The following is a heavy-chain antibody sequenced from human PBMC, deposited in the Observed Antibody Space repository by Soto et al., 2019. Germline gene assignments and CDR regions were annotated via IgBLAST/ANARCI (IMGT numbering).Heavy chain of an antibody. CDR2: IYYSAST. V-gene: IGHV4-31*03. Sequence: QVQLQESGPGLVKPSQTLSLTCTVSGGSISSGGYYWSWIRQHPGKGLEWIGYIYYSASTYYNPSLKSRVTISVDTSKNQFSLKLSSVTAADTAVYYCAREVRNYYDSSGPLYWGQGTLVTVSS. D-gene: IGHD3-22*01. J-gene: IGHJ4*02. CDR3: AREVRNYYDSSGPLY. CDR1: GGSISSGGYY.